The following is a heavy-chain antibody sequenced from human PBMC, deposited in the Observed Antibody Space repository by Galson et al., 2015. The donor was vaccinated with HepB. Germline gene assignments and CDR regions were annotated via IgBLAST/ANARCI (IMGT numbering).Heavy chain of an antibody. Sequence: SVKVSCKASGSTFTSYGISWVRQAPGQGLEWMGWISAYNGNTNYAQKLQGRVTMTTDTSTSTAYMELRSLRSDDTAVYYCARYTPPTVPAAMGVDPWGQGTLVTVSS. CDR1: GSTFTSYG. D-gene: IGHD2-2*01. CDR3: ARYTPPTVPAAMGVDP. V-gene: IGHV1-18*04. CDR2: ISAYNGNT. J-gene: IGHJ5*02.